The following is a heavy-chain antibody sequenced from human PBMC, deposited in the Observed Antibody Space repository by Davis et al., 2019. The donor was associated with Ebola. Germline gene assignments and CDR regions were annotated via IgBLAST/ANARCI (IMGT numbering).Heavy chain of an antibody. CDR3: ARDGGWLQPYYFDY. CDR2: INHSGST. CDR1: GGSFSGYY. Sequence: SETLSLTCTVYGGSFSGYYWSWIRQPPGKGLEWIGEINHSGSTNYNPSLKSRVTISVDTSKNQFSLKLSSVTAADTAVYYCARDGGWLQPYYFDYWGQGTLVTVSS. V-gene: IGHV4-34*01. D-gene: IGHD5-24*01. J-gene: IGHJ4*02.